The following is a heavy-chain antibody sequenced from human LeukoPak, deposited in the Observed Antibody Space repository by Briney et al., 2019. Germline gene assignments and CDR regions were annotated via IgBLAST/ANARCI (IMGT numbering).Heavy chain of an antibody. J-gene: IGHJ4*02. Sequence: GGSLRLSCAASGFSFSSYWMTWVRQAPGKGLEWVANIQQDGSEKYYVDSVKGRFTISRDNAKNSLYLQMNSLRAEDTAVYYCASYSSGWFLSYWGQGTLVTVSS. CDR3: ASYSSGWFLSY. CDR1: GFSFSSYW. V-gene: IGHV3-7*01. CDR2: IQQDGSEK. D-gene: IGHD6-19*01.